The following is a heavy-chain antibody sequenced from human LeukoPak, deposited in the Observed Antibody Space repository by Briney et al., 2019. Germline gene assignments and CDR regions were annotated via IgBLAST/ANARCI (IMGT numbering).Heavy chain of an antibody. Sequence: GGSLRLSCAASGFTFSSYAMSWVRQAPGKGLEWVSVIYSGGSTYYADSVKGRFTISRHNSKNTLYLQMNSLRAEDTAVYYCARDLSNYVGSEYYYGMDVWGQGTTVTVSS. J-gene: IGHJ6*02. D-gene: IGHD4-11*01. CDR2: IYSGGST. CDR1: GFTFSSYA. CDR3: ARDLSNYVGSEYYYGMDV. V-gene: IGHV3-53*04.